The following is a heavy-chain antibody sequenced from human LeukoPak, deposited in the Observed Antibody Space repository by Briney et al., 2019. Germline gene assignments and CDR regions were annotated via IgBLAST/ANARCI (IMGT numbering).Heavy chain of an antibody. Sequence: ASVKVSCEASGYTFTNYGVSWVRQAPGQGLEWMGWISGYNGYTNYAQKFQFRVTMTTDTSTSTAYMELRSLTSDDTAVYYCARTIAAAGRYYYYYMDVWGKGTTVTVSS. CDR2: ISGYNGYT. V-gene: IGHV1-18*01. CDR3: ARTIAAAGRYYYYYMDV. J-gene: IGHJ6*03. D-gene: IGHD6-13*01. CDR1: GYTFTNYG.